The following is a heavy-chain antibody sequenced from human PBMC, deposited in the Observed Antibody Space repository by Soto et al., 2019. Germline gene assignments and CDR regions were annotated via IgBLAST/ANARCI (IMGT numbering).Heavy chain of an antibody. D-gene: IGHD3-22*01. V-gene: IGHV3-15*01. Sequence: EVQLVESGGGLVKPGGSLRLSCAASGFTFSNAWMSWVRQAPGKGLEWVGRIKSKTDGGTTDYAAPVKGRFTISRDDSKNTLYLQMNSLKTEDTAVYYCTTETYYYDSSGYYYSDYWGQGTLATVSS. CDR3: TTETYYYDSSGYYYSDY. J-gene: IGHJ4*02. CDR1: GFTFSNAW. CDR2: IKSKTDGGTT.